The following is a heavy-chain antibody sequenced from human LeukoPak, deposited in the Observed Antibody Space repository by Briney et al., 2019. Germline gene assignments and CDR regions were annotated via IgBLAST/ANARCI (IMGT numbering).Heavy chain of an antibody. V-gene: IGHV1-69*05. CDR3: ARVRYCSSTSCYTASYYYYYMDV. CDR1: GGTFSSYA. Sequence: GASVKVSCKASGGTFSSYAISWVRQAPGQGLGWMGGIIPIFGTANYAQKFQGRVTITTDESTSTAYMELSSPRSEDTAVYYCARVRYCSSTSCYTASYYYYYMDVWGKGTTVTVSS. CDR2: IIPIFGTA. J-gene: IGHJ6*03. D-gene: IGHD2-2*02.